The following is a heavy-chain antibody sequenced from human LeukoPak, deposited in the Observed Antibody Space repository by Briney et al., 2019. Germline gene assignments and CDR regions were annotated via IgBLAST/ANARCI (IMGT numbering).Heavy chain of an antibody. CDR2: ISGSGGST. CDR1: GFTFSSYA. V-gene: IGHV3-23*01. J-gene: IGHJ4*02. CDR3: AKSKGGVPAAIRTDSLFDY. D-gene: IGHD2-2*02. Sequence: GGSLRLSCAASGFTFSSYAMSWVRQAPGKGLEWVSAISGSGGSTYYADSVKGRFTISRDNSKNTLYLQMNSLRAEDTAVYYCAKSKGGVPAAIRTDSLFDYWGQGTLVTVSS.